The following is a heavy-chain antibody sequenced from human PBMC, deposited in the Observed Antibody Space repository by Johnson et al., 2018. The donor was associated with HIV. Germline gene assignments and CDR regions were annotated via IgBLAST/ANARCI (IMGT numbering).Heavy chain of an antibody. Sequence: QMQLVESGGGLVKPGGSLRLSCAASGFTFSDYYMSWIRQAPGKGLEWVSYISSSGSTIYYADSVKGRFTISRDNAKNSRYLQVHSSRVEDTAVYYCAREGINGTYVSAFDIWGQGTRVTDTS. V-gene: IGHV3-11*04. CDR1: GFTFSDYY. D-gene: IGHD1-20*01. CDR3: AREGINGTYVSAFDI. J-gene: IGHJ3*02. CDR2: ISSSGSTI.